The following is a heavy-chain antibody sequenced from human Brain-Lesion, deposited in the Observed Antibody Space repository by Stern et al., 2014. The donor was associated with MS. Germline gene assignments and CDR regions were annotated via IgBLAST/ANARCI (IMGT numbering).Heavy chain of an antibody. V-gene: IGHV3-7*01. CDR1: GFTFNNFW. J-gene: IGHJ3*01. Sequence: EVQLVDSGGGLAQPGGSLRLSCAASGFTFNNFWMTWVRQAPGKGLEWVATIKEDGSDKKYLNSVKGRFTISRDNAKKSLYLQMNSLRAEDTAVYYCARDYGTTNYYMSAFDLWGQGTMVSVSS. CDR3: ARDYGTTNYYMSAFDL. D-gene: IGHD3-22*01. CDR2: IKEDGSDK.